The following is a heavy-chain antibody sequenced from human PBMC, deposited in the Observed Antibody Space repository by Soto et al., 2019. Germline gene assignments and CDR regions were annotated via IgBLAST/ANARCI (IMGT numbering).Heavy chain of an antibody. V-gene: IGHV3-21*01. CDR3: ARGHYYDSSGYRFDP. D-gene: IGHD3-22*01. CDR2: ISSSSSYI. CDR1: GFTFSSDS. Sequence: GGSLRLSCAVSGFTFSSDSMNWVRQAPGKGLEWVSSISSSSSYIYYADSGKGRFTISRDNAKNSLYLQMNSLRAEDTAVYYCARGHYYDSSGYRFDPWGQGTLVTVSS. J-gene: IGHJ5*02.